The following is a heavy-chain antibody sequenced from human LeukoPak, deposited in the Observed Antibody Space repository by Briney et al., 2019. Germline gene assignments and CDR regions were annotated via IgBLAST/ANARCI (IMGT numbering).Heavy chain of an antibody. CDR2: IDWDDDK. CDR3: ARIRSNTAMVVFDY. CDR1: GFSLSTSGMC. J-gene: IGHJ4*02. Sequence: SGPALVKPTQTLTLTCTFSGFSLSTSGMCVSWIRQPPGKALEWLARIDWDDDKYYSTSLKTRLTISKDTSKNQVVLTMTNMDPVDTATYYCARIRSNTAMVVFDYWGQGTLVTVSS. D-gene: IGHD5-18*01. V-gene: IGHV2-70*11.